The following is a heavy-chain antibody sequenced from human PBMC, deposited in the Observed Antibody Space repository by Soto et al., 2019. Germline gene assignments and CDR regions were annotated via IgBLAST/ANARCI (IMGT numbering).Heavy chain of an antibody. CDR3: ARDHLGYCSGGSCGFDP. V-gene: IGHV4-31*03. J-gene: IGHJ5*02. Sequence: QVQLQESGPGLVKPSQTLSLTCTVSGGSISSGGYYWSWIRQHPGKGLEWIGYIYYSGSTYYNPSLKIRVTISVDTSKNQFSLKLSSVTAADTAVYYCARDHLGYCSGGSCGFDPWGQGTLVTVSS. CDR2: IYYSGST. D-gene: IGHD2-15*01. CDR1: GGSISSGGYY.